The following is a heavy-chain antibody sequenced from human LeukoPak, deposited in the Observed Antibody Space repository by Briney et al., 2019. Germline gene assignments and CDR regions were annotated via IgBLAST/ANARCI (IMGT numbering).Heavy chain of an antibody. CDR1: GVSFSGYY. D-gene: IGHD5-18*01. CDR2: INHSGST. V-gene: IGHV4-34*01. J-gene: IGHJ4*02. CDR3: ARQVDTAMVD. Sequence: ASETLSLTCAVYGVSFSGYYWSWIRQPPGKGLEWIGEINHSGSTNYNPSLKSRVTISVDTSKNQFSLKLSSVTAADTAVYYCARQVDTAMVDWGEGTLVTVSS.